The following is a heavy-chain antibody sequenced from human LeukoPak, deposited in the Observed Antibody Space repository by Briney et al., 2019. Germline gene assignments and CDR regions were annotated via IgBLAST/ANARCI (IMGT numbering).Heavy chain of an antibody. CDR3: AKGGRYFDWLSGDAFDI. CDR1: GFTFSSYA. J-gene: IGHJ3*02. Sequence: GGSLRLSCAASGFTFSSYAMSWVRQAPGKGLEWVSAISGSGGSTYYADSVKGRFTISRDNPKNTLYLQMNSLRAEDTAVYYCAKGGRYFDWLSGDAFDIWGQGTMATVSS. D-gene: IGHD3-9*01. V-gene: IGHV3-23*01. CDR2: ISGSGGST.